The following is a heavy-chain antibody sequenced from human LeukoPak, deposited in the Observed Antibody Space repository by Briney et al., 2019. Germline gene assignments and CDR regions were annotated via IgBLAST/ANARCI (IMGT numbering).Heavy chain of an antibody. CDR2: IYYSGST. D-gene: IGHD2-2*01. V-gene: IGHV4-39*07. J-gene: IGHJ3*02. CDR1: GGSISSSSYY. CDR3: ARAGRAAALDAFDI. Sequence: SETLSLTCTVSGGSISSSSYYWGWIRQPPGKGLEWIGSIYYSGSTYYNPSLKSRVTISVDTSKNQFSLKLSSVTAADTAVYYCARAGRAAALDAFDIWGQGTMVTVSS.